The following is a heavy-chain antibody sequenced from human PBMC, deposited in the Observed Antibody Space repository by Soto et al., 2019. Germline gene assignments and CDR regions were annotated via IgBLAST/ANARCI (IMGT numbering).Heavy chain of an antibody. CDR1: GFTFSGSA. J-gene: IGHJ6*02. D-gene: IGHD2-15*01. V-gene: IGHV3-73*01. Sequence: GSLRLSCAASGFTFSGSAMHWVRQASGKGLEWVGRIRSKANSYATAYAASVKGRFTISRDDSKNTAYLQMNSLKTEDTAVYYCTRQLLGYYYYYGMDVWGQGTTVTVSS. CDR3: TRQLLGYYYYYGMDV. CDR2: IRSKANSYAT.